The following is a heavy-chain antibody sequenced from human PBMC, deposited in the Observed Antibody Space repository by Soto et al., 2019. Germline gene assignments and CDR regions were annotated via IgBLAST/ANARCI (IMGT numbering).Heavy chain of an antibody. D-gene: IGHD2-15*01. Sequence: QVQLVQSGAEVKKPGASVKVSCKASGYIFTAYSMHWVRQAPGQGLEWMGVVNPSGGSTNYAQKFRGIITMTRDTSTSTVYMDLSSLTSEDTAVYYCAREENCSDGVCYSEYFPRWGQGTLVTVSS. CDR1: GYIFTAYS. V-gene: IGHV1-46*03. CDR2: VNPSGGST. CDR3: AREENCSDGVCYSEYFPR. J-gene: IGHJ1*01.